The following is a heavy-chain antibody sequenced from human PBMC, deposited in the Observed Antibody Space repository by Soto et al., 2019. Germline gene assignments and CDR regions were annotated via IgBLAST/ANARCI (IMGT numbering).Heavy chain of an antibody. CDR2: ISAYNGNT. V-gene: IGHV1-18*04. CDR1: GYTFTSYG. CDR3: AMTTFTDFWSGYYREDFDY. D-gene: IGHD3-3*01. J-gene: IGHJ4*02. Sequence: QVQLVQSGAEVKKPGASVKVSCKASGYTFTSYGISWVRQAPGQGLEWMGWISAYNGNTNYAQKLQGRVIMTTDTSTSTAYMELRSLRSDDTAVYYCAMTTFTDFWSGYYREDFDYWGQGTLVTVSS.